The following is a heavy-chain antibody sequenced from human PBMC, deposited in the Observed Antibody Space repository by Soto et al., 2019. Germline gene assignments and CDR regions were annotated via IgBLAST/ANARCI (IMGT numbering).Heavy chain of an antibody. CDR2: ISGSGVST. D-gene: IGHD3-22*01. Sequence: PGGSLRLSCAASGFTFSDYAMSWVRQAPGKGLEWVSAISGSGVSTYYADSVKGRFTISRDNFKNTLYLQMNSLRAEDTAVYYCAKSPGMYYYDSSGYYHYDYWGQGTLVTVSS. CDR1: GFTFSDYA. J-gene: IGHJ4*02. V-gene: IGHV3-23*01. CDR3: AKSPGMYYYDSSGYYHYDY.